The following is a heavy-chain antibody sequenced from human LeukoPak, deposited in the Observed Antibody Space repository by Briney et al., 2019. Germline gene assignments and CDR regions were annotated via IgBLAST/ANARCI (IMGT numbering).Heavy chain of an antibody. CDR1: GGSISSGSYY. CDR2: IYHSGST. V-gene: IGHV4-39*07. D-gene: IGHD6-19*01. Sequence: SETLSLTCTASGGSISSGSYYWSWIRQPPGKGLEWIGEIYHSGSTNYNPSLKSRVTISVDKSKNQFSLKLSSVTAADTAVYYCARRESSGWDLYYFDYWGQGTLVTVSS. CDR3: ARRESSGWDLYYFDY. J-gene: IGHJ4*02.